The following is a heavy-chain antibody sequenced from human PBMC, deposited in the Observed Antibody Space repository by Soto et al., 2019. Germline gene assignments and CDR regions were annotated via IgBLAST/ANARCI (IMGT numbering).Heavy chain of an antibody. CDR1: GFTFSSYA. J-gene: IGHJ4*02. CDR3: EKSRIQGWTKGLYAH. D-gene: IGHD5-18*01. V-gene: IGHV3-23*01. CDR2: ISESGDST. Sequence: GGSLRLSCAASGFTFSSYAISWVRQAPGKWLEWVSSISESGDSTSYAESVRGRFTISRDDSKNTLHLQMNSLRAEDTAVYSCEKSRIQGWTKGLYAHWGQGTLVTVSS.